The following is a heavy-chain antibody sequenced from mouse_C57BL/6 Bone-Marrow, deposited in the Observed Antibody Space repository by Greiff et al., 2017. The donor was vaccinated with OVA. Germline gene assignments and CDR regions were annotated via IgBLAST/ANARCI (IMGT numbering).Heavy chain of an antibody. CDR3: TIELPLYGSSSYYFDY. J-gene: IGHJ2*01. D-gene: IGHD1-1*01. Sequence: EVKLVESGEGLVKPGGSLKLSCAASGFTFSSYAMSWVRQTPEKRLEWVAYISSGGDYIYYADTVKGRFTISIDNARNTLYLQMSSLKSEDTAMYYCTIELPLYGSSSYYFDYWGQGTTLTVSS. CDR2: ISSGGDYI. V-gene: IGHV5-9-1*02. CDR1: GFTFSSYA.